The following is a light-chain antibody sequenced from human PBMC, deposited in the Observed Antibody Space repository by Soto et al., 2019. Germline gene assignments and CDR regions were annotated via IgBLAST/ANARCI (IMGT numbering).Light chain of an antibody. CDR3: QQSNGCPLT. J-gene: IGKJ1*01. V-gene: IGKV3-15*01. CDR2: GAS. Sequence: DIQMAQSPSTLSASLGDRATLSCRASQSISSNLAWYQQKPGQAPKLLIYGASSRATGIPSRFSGSGSGTDFTLTISSLQSEDFAVYSCQQSNGCPLTFGRGTKVDIK. CDR1: QSISSN.